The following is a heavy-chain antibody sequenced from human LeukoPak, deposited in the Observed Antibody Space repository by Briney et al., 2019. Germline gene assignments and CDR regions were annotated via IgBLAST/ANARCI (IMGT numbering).Heavy chain of an antibody. Sequence: ASVKVSCKASGYTFTGYYMHWVRQAPGQGLEWMGIINPSGGSTSYAQKFQGRVTMTRDTSTSTVYMELSSLRSEDTAVYYCARDRHYCSSTSCLLGYDYWGQGTLVTVSS. D-gene: IGHD2-2*01. J-gene: IGHJ4*02. CDR3: ARDRHYCSSTSCLLGYDY. V-gene: IGHV1-46*01. CDR2: INPSGGST. CDR1: GYTFTGYY.